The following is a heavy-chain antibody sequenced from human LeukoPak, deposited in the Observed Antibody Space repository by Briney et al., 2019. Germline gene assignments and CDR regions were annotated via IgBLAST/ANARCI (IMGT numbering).Heavy chain of an antibody. CDR2: IKEDGAEK. D-gene: IGHD3-10*01. J-gene: IGHJ4*02. Sequence: GGSLRLSCAASGFRFSDYWMSWVRQAPGKGLEWVANIKEDGAEKYYVESVKGRFTIFRDNAKHSLHLQMNSLGVEDTAVYYCASGMTESDYWGQGTLVTVSS. CDR3: ASGMTESDY. V-gene: IGHV3-7*01. CDR1: GFRFSDYW.